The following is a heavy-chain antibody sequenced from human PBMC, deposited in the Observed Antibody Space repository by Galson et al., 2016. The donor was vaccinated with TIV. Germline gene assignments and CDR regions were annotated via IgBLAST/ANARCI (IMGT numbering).Heavy chain of an antibody. D-gene: IGHD3-3*01. Sequence: SVKVSCKASGYTFTFYAIHWVRQGPGQGLEWLGWINAGSGDIKYSQRFQGRVTITTDTSASSAYMELSSLRSEDTGVYYCARDRLIDGVAPDAIDFWGQGTMVTVSS. CDR1: GYTFTFYA. J-gene: IGHJ3*01. V-gene: IGHV1-3*01. CDR2: INAGSGDI. CDR3: ARDRLIDGVAPDAIDF.